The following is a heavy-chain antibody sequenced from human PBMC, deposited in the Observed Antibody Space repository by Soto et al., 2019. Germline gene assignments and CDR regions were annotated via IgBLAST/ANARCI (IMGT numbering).Heavy chain of an antibody. J-gene: IGHJ2*01. Sequence: EVQLLESGGGLVQPGGSLRLSCAASGFSFSNYAVGWVRQAPGKGPEWVSAISGDGGRTYYAESVEGRFTVSRDNSKSMVYLQMNSLRVDDTAVYYCARDPAGPTSWCYWYFVLWGRGTLVTVSS. CDR2: ISGDGGRT. CDR1: GFSFSNYA. D-gene: IGHD6-13*01. CDR3: ARDPAGPTSWCYWYFVL. V-gene: IGHV3-23*01.